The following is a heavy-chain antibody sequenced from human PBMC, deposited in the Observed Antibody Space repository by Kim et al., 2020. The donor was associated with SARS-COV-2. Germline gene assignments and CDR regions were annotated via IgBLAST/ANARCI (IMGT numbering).Heavy chain of an antibody. CDR3: ARVVRGAADYYYGMDV. V-gene: IGHV3-11*06. D-gene: IGHD3-10*01. Sequence: VKGRFTISRDNAKNSLYLQMNSLRAEDTAVYYCARVVRGAADYYYGMDVWGQGTTVTVSS. J-gene: IGHJ6*02.